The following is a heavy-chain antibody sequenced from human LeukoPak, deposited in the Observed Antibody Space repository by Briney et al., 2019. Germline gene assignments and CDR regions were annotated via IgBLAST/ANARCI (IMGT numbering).Heavy chain of an antibody. J-gene: IGHJ4*02. Sequence: SVKVSCKASGGTFSSYAISWVRQAPGQGHEWMGGITPIFGTANYAQKFQGRVTITTDESTSTAYMELSSLRSEDTAVYYCARDRDGYSPYFDYWGQGTLVTVSS. V-gene: IGHV1-69*05. D-gene: IGHD5-24*01. CDR3: ARDRDGYSPYFDY. CDR1: GGTFSSYA. CDR2: ITPIFGTA.